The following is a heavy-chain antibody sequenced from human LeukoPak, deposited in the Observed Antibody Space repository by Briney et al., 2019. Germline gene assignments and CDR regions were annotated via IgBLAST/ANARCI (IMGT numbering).Heavy chain of an antibody. CDR2: IYHSGST. Sequence: SETLSLTCFVSGGSIDSYYWSWVRQPPGKGLEWIGEIYHSGSTNYNPSLKSRVTISVDKSKNQFSLKLSSVTAADTAVYYCARDFEGSSGLFDYWGQGTLVTVSS. V-gene: IGHV4/OR15-8*01. CDR3: ARDFEGSSGLFDY. D-gene: IGHD6-19*01. J-gene: IGHJ4*02. CDR1: GGSIDSYY.